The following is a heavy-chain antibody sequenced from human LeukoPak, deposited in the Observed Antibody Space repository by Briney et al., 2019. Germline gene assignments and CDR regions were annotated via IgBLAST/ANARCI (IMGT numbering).Heavy chain of an antibody. CDR1: GFTFSRYG. Sequence: GGSLRLSCAASGFTFSRYGMHWVRQAPGKGLEWVTAISYDGSNKYYADSVKGRFTISRDNSKNTLYVQMSSQRAEDTAVYYCAKEGYSRGYYSYYYMDVWGKGTTVTVSS. V-gene: IGHV3-30*04. CDR3: AKEGYSRGYYSYYYMDV. D-gene: IGHD6-13*01. J-gene: IGHJ6*03. CDR2: ISYDGSNK.